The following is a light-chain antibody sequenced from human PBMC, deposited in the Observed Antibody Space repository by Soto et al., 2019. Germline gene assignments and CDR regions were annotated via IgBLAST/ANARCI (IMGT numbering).Light chain of an antibody. J-gene: IGKJ5*01. CDR3: QQYNSYSFT. CDR1: QSISSW. CDR2: DAS. V-gene: IGKV1-5*01. Sequence: DIQVTQSPSSVSASVGDRVTITCRASQSISSWLAWYQQKPGKAPKLLIYDASSLESGVPSRFSGSGSGTEFTLTISSLQPDDFATYYCQQYNSYSFTFGQGTRLEI.